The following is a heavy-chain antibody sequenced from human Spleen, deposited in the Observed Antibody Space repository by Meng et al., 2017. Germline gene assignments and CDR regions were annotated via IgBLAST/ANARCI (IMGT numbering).Heavy chain of an antibody. J-gene: IGHJ4*02. V-gene: IGHV4-34*01. D-gene: IGHD6-19*01. CDR3: ARDTMGRQQWLVPGFDY. Sequence: HVQLQEWGEGLLKPSEPLSLTCVVSGGAFSDYYWGWIRQPPGKGLEWIGSIYYSGSTYYNPSLKSRVTISVDTSKNQFSLKLSSVTAADTAVYYCARDTMGRQQWLVPGFDYWGQGTLVTVSS. CDR1: GGAFSDYY. CDR2: IYYSGST.